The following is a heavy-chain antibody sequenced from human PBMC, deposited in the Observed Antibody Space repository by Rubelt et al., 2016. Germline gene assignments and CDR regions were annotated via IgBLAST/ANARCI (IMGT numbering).Heavy chain of an antibody. Sequence: EVQLVESGGGLVQPGGSLRLSCAASGFTVSNSYMSWVRQAPGKGLQWVSIIYRAGTTYYADSVKGRFTISRDGSKNELYLQRNTRRAEETETDYCARVLGYDSSGKYHGYFDYWGQGTLVTVSS. V-gene: IGHV3-66*01. CDR1: GFTVSNSY. CDR2: IYRAGTT. CDR3: ARVLGYDSSGKYHGYFDY. D-gene: IGHD3-22*01. J-gene: IGHJ4*02.